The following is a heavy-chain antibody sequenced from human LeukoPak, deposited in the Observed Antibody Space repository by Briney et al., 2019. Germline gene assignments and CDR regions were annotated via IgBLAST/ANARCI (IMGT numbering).Heavy chain of an antibody. CDR2: ISSSASTI. V-gene: IGHV3-48*03. J-gene: IGHJ6*02. Sequence: HAGGSLRLSCAASGFTFSSYEMNWVRQAPGKGLEWVSYISSSASTIYYADSVKGRFTISRDNAKNSLYLQMNSLRAEDTAVYYCARVVGSRNGMDVWGQGTTVTVSS. D-gene: IGHD6-13*01. CDR3: ARVVGSRNGMDV. CDR1: GFTFSSYE.